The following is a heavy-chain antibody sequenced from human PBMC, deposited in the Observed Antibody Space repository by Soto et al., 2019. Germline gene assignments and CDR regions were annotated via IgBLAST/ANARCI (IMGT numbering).Heavy chain of an antibody. CDR1: GFTFDDYG. CDR3: ARGLGIAAAGTGDY. CDR2: INWNGGST. J-gene: IGHJ4*02. V-gene: IGHV3-20*01. Sequence: EVQLVESGGGVVRPGGSLRLSCAASGFTFDDYGMSWVRQAPGKGLGWVSGINWNGGSTGYADSVKGRFTISRDNAKNSLYLQMNSLRAEDTALYHCARGLGIAAAGTGDYWGQGTLVTVSS. D-gene: IGHD6-13*01.